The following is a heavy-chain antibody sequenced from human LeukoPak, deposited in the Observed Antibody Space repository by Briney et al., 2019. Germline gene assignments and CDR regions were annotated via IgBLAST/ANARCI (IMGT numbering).Heavy chain of an antibody. V-gene: IGHV4-34*01. Sequence: PSETLSLTCAVYGGSFSGYYWSWIRQPPGKELEWIGEINHSGSTNSNPSLKSRATISVDTSKTQFSLKLSSVTAADTAVYYCARGWLQYDYWGQGTLVTVSS. J-gene: IGHJ4*02. CDR1: GGSFSGYY. CDR3: ARGWLQYDY. CDR2: INHSGST. D-gene: IGHD4-11*01.